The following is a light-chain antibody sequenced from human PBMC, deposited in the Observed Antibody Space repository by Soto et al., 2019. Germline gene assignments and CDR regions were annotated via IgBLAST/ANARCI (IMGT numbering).Light chain of an antibody. J-gene: IGLJ3*02. Sequence: QSALTQPRSVSGSPGQSVTISCTGTSSNVGSYNFVSWYQQHPGKAPKFMIYDVSRRPSGVPDRFAGSRSGNTASLTISGLQSEEEADYYCCSYAGSFTLVFGGGTKLTVL. V-gene: IGLV2-11*01. CDR1: SSNVGSYNF. CDR2: DVS. CDR3: CSYAGSFTLV.